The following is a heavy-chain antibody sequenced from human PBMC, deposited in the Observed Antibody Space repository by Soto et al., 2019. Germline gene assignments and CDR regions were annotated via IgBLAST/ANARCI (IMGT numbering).Heavy chain of an antibody. J-gene: IGHJ6*02. D-gene: IGHD4-17*01. V-gene: IGHV1-3*01. CDR1: GYTFTSYA. Sequence: QVQLVQSGAEVKKPGASVKVSCKASGYTFTSYAMHWVRQAPGQRLEWMGWINAGNGNTKYSQKFQGRVTITRDTSASTAYMELSSLRSEDTAVYYCARGMGGPPTGYYYYGMDVWGQGTTVTVSS. CDR3: ARGMGGPPTGYYYYGMDV. CDR2: INAGNGNT.